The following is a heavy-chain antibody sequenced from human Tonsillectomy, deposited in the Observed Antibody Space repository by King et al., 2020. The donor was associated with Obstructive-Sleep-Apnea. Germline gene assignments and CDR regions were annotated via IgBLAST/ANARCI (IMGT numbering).Heavy chain of an antibody. V-gene: IGHV3-30-3*01. Sequence: VQLVESGGGVVQPGRSLRLSCAASGFTFSSYAMHWVRQAPGKGLEWVAVISYDGSNKYYADSVKGRFTISRDNSKNTLYLQMNSLRAEDTAVYYCARDGAPYDYGDRLYYYYYGMDVWGQGTTVTVSS. J-gene: IGHJ6*02. CDR3: ARDGAPYDYGDRLYYYYYGMDV. CDR1: GFTFSSYA. D-gene: IGHD4-17*01. CDR2: ISYDGSNK.